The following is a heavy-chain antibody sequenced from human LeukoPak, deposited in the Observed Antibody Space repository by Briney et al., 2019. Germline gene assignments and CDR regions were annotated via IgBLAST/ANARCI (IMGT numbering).Heavy chain of an antibody. V-gene: IGHV1-69*04. D-gene: IGHD3-16*01. CDR3: ARDRQGALFDY. CDR1: GGTFSSYA. J-gene: IGHJ4*02. Sequence: GASVKVSCKASGGTFSSYAISWVRQAPGQGLEWMGRIIPIFGIANYAQKFQGRVTITADKSTSTAYMELSSLRSEDTAVYYCARDRQGALFDYWGQGTLVTVSS. CDR2: IIPIFGIA.